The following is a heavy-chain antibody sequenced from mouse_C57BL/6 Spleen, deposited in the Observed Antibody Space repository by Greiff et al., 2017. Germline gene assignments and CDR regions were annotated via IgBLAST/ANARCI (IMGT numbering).Heavy chain of an antibody. Sequence: VKLVESGAELARPGASVKLSCKASGYTFTSYGISWVKQRTGQGLEWIGEIYPRSGNTYYNEKFKGKATLTADKSSSTAYMELRSLTSEDSAVYFCARGGSSYLYYFDYWGQGTTLTVSS. CDR1: GYTFTSYG. D-gene: IGHD1-1*01. CDR3: ARGGSSYLYYFDY. V-gene: IGHV1-81*01. J-gene: IGHJ2*01. CDR2: IYPRSGNT.